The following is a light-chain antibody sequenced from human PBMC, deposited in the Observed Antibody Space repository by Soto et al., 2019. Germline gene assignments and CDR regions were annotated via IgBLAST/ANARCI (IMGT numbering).Light chain of an antibody. CDR3: QHCQPYGDSPPLT. V-gene: IGKV3-15*01. J-gene: IGKJ4*01. Sequence: ETVMPQSPDTLSVSPGARSTLSCRARRDVSTNLAWFQQKPGQTPRLVLYGASKRATDIPARFSGSGSGTHFTLTISSLEPEDFAVYYCQHCQPYGDSPPLTFGGGTKVDIK. CDR2: GAS. CDR1: RDVSTN.